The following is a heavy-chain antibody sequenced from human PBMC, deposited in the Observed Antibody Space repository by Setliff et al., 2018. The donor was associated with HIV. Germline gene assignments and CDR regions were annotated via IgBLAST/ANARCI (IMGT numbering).Heavy chain of an antibody. CDR1: GFIFSSYS. CDR3: ARDRVEAERGAFDI. D-gene: IGHD1-26*01. Sequence: GGSLRLSCAASGFIFSSYSTHWVRQAPGKGLEWVAVISYDGNNKNYADSVKGRFTISRDNSKDTVSLQMTSLTSEDTAMYYCARDRVEAERGAFDIWGQGTMVTVSS. V-gene: IGHV3-30*01. CDR2: ISYDGNNK. J-gene: IGHJ3*02.